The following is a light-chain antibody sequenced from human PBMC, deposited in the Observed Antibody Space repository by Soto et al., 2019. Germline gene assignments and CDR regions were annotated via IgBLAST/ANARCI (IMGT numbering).Light chain of an antibody. J-gene: IGKJ5*01. Sequence: EIVMTQSPLSVPVTPGEPASMXXRSXQSLLYNNTFNYLDWYLQKPGQSPXXLIYLGSNRASGVPDRFSGSGSGTDFSLKISRVEAEDVGTYYCMQALQSLTFGQGTRLEIK. CDR3: MQALQSLT. CDR1: QSLLYNNTFNY. V-gene: IGKV2-28*01. CDR2: LGS.